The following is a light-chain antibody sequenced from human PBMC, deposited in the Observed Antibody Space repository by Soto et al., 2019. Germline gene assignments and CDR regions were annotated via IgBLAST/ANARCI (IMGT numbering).Light chain of an antibody. Sequence: EIVLTQSPGTLSLSPCERATLSCIASQSVSSRLAWYQQKPGQAPRLLISGASSRATGIPDRFSGSGSGTDFTLTISRLEPEDFALYYCQHYVERSPITFGQGTRLEIK. J-gene: IGKJ5*01. CDR1: QSVSSR. V-gene: IGKV3-20*01. CDR3: QHYVERSPIT. CDR2: GAS.